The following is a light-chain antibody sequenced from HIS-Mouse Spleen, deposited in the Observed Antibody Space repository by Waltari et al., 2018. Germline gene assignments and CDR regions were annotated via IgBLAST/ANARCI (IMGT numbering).Light chain of an antibody. Sequence: ALRLTHTPSSLSASTGDRFTITCRASQGISSYFAWYQQKPGKAPKLLIYAASTLQSGVPSRFSGSGSGTDFTLTISCLQSEDFATYYCQQYYSYRFTFGPGTKVDIK. J-gene: IGKJ3*01. CDR3: QQYYSYRFT. CDR2: AAS. CDR1: QGISSY. V-gene: IGKV1-8*01.